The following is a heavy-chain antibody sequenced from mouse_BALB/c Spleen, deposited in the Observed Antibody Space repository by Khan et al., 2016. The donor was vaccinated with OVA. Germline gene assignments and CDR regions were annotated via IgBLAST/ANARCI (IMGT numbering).Heavy chain of an antibody. V-gene: IGHV1-7*01. CDR2: INPNTGYT. CDR1: GYTFTSYW. Sequence: QVRLQQSGAELAKPGASVKLSCKASGYTFTSYWMHWVQQRPGQGLEWIGYINPNTGYTYYNQKFKDRATLTADKSSSTAYMQLSSLKSEDSAIYYCANHGSSSAWFTYWGQGTLVTVSA. J-gene: IGHJ3*01. D-gene: IGHD1-1*01. CDR3: ANHGSSSAWFTY.